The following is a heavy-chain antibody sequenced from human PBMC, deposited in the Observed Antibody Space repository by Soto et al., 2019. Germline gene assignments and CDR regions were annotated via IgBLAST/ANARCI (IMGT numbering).Heavy chain of an antibody. Sequence: SETRSLTGSVSGYSISSGYYWGWIRQPPGKGLESIGSSHYTGNTGYSPCRKSRVTMSLDTSRNGFSRNLNSVNAEDTAVYSCETTTHLFIWFGKWDYWRKGTM. V-gene: IGHV4-38-2*01. CDR2: SHYTGNT. CDR1: GYSISSGYY. CDR3: ETTTHLFIWFGKWDY. D-gene: IGHD3-10*01. J-gene: IGHJ4*02.